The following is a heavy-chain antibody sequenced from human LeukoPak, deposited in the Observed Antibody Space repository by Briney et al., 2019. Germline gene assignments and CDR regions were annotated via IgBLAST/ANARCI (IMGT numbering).Heavy chain of an antibody. Sequence: GESLNISCKGSGYSFSTYWIAWVRQMHGKGLEWMGIIYPGDSDTRYSPTCQGQVPISADKSFSTAYLQWSSLKASDTAMYYCARLESVGATRAALDYWGQGTLVTVSS. J-gene: IGHJ4*02. CDR2: IYPGDSDT. CDR1: GYSFSTYW. V-gene: IGHV5-51*01. CDR3: ARLESVGATRAALDY. D-gene: IGHD1-26*01.